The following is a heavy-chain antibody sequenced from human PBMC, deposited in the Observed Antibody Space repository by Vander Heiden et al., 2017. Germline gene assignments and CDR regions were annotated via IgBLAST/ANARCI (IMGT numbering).Heavy chain of an antibody. CDR3: ARDRYPWYGDF. CDR1: EFSFCYHG. D-gene: IGHD3-9*01. V-gene: IGHV3-30*02. J-gene: IGHJ2*01. Sequence: QVQLVESGGGVVQPGGFLRLSCAASEFSFCYHGLQWVRQAPGKGLDWVAFIQGDGSKKYYADPVKGRFTISRDNSQNMMYLQMNSLRAEDTAVYYCARDRYPWYGDFWGRGTLVSVSS. CDR2: IQGDGSKK.